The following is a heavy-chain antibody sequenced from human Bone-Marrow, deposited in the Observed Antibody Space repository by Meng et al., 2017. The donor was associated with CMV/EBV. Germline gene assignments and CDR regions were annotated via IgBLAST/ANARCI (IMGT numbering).Heavy chain of an antibody. D-gene: IGHD3-3*01. CDR2: IRSKAYGGTT. CDR3: TREGYYDFWSGNNKPYYYYGMDV. CDR1: GFTFSSYE. V-gene: IGHV3-49*04. Sequence: GESLKISCTASGFTFSSYEMNWVRRAPGKGLEWVGFIRSKAYGGTTEYAASVKGRFTISRDDSKSIAYLQMNSLKTEDTAVYYCTREGYYDFWSGNNKPYYYYGMDVWGQGTTVTVSS. J-gene: IGHJ6*02.